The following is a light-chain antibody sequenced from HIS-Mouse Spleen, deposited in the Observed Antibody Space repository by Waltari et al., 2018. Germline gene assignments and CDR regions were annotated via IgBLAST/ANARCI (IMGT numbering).Light chain of an antibody. CDR3: QQYNNWPRT. V-gene: IGKV3-15*01. J-gene: IGKJ1*01. Sequence: EIVMTQSPATLSVSPGERATLSCRASQRVSSNLAWYQQKPGQAPRLLIYGASTRATGIPARFSVSGSGTEFTLTISSLQSEDFAVYYCQQYNNWPRTFGQGTKVEIK. CDR1: QRVSSN. CDR2: GAS.